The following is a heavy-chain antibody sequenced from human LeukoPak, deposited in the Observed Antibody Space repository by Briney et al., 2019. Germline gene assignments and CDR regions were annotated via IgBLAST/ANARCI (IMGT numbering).Heavy chain of an antibody. Sequence: SETLSLTCTVSGGSITSYYWSWIRQPPGKGMEWVGYVYYSGSTNYNPSLKSRVTISVDTSKNQFSLNLNSVTAADTAVYFCARGGSWPVKHDCWGQGTLVTVSS. D-gene: IGHD6-13*01. J-gene: IGHJ4*02. CDR2: VYYSGST. CDR1: GGSITSYY. V-gene: IGHV4-59*12. CDR3: ARGGSWPVKHDC.